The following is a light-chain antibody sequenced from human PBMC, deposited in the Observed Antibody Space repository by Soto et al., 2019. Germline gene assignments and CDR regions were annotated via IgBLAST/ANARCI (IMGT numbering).Light chain of an antibody. J-gene: IGKJ1*01. CDR3: QQYINWT. Sequence: ILMTQSPATLSVSPGERVTLSCRASRGVSSDLSWYQQKPGQAPRLLIYGASVRATGVPARFSGRGSGTDFTLTISSLQFEDFAVYYCQQYINWTFGQGTKVEIQ. CDR2: GAS. V-gene: IGKV3-15*01. CDR1: RGVSSD.